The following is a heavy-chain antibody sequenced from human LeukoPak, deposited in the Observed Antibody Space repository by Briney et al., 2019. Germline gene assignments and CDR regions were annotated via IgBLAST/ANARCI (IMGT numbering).Heavy chain of an antibody. J-gene: IGHJ1*01. CDR3: ARDLNWNYLNSEYFQH. D-gene: IGHD1-7*01. V-gene: IGHV1-2*02. CDR2: INPNSGGT. Sequence: GASVKVSCKASGYTFTGYYMHWVRQAPGQGLEWMGWINPNSGGTNYAQKFQGRVTMTRDTSISTAYMELSRLRSDDTAVYYCARDLNWNYLNSEYFQHWGQGTLVTVSS. CDR1: GYTFTGYY.